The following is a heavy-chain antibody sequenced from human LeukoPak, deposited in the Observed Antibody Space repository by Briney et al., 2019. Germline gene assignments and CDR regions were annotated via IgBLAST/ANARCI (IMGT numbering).Heavy chain of an antibody. Sequence: GGSLRLSCAAAGCTFTNAWMDWGRQAPGKGLEWVGQIKSRADGGTTDYTAPVKGRFSISRDASKNTLYLAMSSLKTEDAAVYYCARGGTRGYSGYGPEYWGQGTLVTVSS. CDR1: GCTFTNAW. V-gene: IGHV3-15*01. CDR3: ARGGTRGYSGYGPEY. D-gene: IGHD5-12*01. CDR2: IKSRADGGTT. J-gene: IGHJ4*02.